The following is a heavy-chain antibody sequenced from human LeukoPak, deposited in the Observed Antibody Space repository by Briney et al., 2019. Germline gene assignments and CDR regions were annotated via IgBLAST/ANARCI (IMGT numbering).Heavy chain of an antibody. J-gene: IGHJ4*02. V-gene: IGHV4-61*02. Sequence: SETLSLTCTVSGGSISSGSYYWSWIRQPAGKGLEWIGRIYTSGSTNYNPSLKSRVTISVDTSKNQFSLKLSSVTAADTAVYYCAREEAVAGIFDYWGQGTLVTVSS. CDR1: GGSISSGSYY. D-gene: IGHD6-19*01. CDR2: IYTSGST. CDR3: AREEAVAGIFDY.